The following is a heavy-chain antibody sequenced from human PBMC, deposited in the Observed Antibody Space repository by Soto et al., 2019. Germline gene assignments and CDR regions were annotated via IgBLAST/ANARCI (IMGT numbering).Heavy chain of an antibody. CDR3: ARDYYYDILTGQTKPYYYGMDV. V-gene: IGHV3-33*01. CDR1: GFTFSSYG. D-gene: IGHD3-9*01. CDR2: IWYDGGNK. Sequence: GGSLRLSCAASGFTFSSYGMHWVRQAPGKGLEWVAVIWYDGGNKYYADSVKGRFTISRDNSKNTLYLQMNSLRAEDTAVYYCARDYYYDILTGQTKPYYYGMDVWGQGTTVTVSS. J-gene: IGHJ6*02.